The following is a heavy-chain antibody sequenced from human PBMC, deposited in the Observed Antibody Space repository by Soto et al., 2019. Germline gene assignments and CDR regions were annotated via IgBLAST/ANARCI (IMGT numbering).Heavy chain of an antibody. Sequence: EVQLLESGGGLVQPGGSLRLSCVASGFTFSTYTMSWVRQAPGKGLEWVSVISGSGGSSGPSYADSVQGRFSISRDNTRNTLYLQMNSLRGEDTAMYYCAKARCSTANCYVPEHWGQGTRVTVSS. CDR1: GFTFSTYT. D-gene: IGHD2-2*01. V-gene: IGHV3-23*01. CDR3: AKARCSTANCYVPEH. CDR2: ISGSGGSSGP. J-gene: IGHJ4*02.